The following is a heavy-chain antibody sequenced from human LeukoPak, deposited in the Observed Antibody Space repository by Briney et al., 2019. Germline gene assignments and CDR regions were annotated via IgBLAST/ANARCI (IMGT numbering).Heavy chain of an antibody. CDR2: INWNGDTR. Sequence: GGSLRLSCAASGFIFDDYGMTWVRQAPGKGLEWVSGINWNGDTRGYADSVKGRFTISRDNAKNSLYLQMNSLRAEDTALYYCARGTGTLDYWGQGTLVTVSS. J-gene: IGHJ4*02. CDR1: GFIFDDYG. V-gene: IGHV3-20*04. D-gene: IGHD1-7*01. CDR3: ARGTGTLDY.